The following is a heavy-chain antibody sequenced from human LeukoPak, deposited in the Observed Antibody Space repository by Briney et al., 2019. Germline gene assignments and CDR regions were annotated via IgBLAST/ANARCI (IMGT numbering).Heavy chain of an antibody. J-gene: IGHJ6*02. V-gene: IGHV3-33*01. CDR1: GFTFSSYG. CDR2: IWYDGNNK. CDR3: ARDRGSREDGMDV. Sequence: PGGSLRLSCAASGFTFSSYGMHWVRQAPGKGLELVAVIWYDGNNKYYADFVKGRFTISRDNSKNTLYLQMNSLRAEDTAVYNCARDRGSREDGMDVWRQGTTVTVSS. D-gene: IGHD1-26*01.